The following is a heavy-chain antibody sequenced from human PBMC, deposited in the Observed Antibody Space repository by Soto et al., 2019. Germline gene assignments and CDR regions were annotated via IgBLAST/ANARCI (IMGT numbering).Heavy chain of an antibody. V-gene: IGHV4-31*03. CDR2: ITYSGDT. CDR1: GASISSAGYS. D-gene: IGHD2-2*01. J-gene: IGHJ5*02. CDR3: ARDPCSSPSWEGSWLGP. Sequence: SETLSLTCTVSGASISSAGYSWSWVRQHPGKGLEWIGYITYSGDTDYNPSLRSRVSIPIDTSRNQFSLKLSSVTAADTAVYYCARDPCSSPSWEGSWLGPWGQGTLVTVYS.